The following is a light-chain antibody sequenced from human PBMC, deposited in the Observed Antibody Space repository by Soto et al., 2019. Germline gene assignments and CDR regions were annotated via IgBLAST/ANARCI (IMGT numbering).Light chain of an antibody. CDR2: VNNDGSH. J-gene: IGLJ3*02. V-gene: IGLV4-69*01. CDR3: QTWGTGIRV. CDR1: SGRSSYA. Sequence: QPVLTQSHSASASLGASVKLTCTLSSGRSSYAIAWHQQQPEKGPRYLMKVNNDGSHSKGDGIPDRFSGSSSGAERYLTISSLQSEDEADYYCQTWGTGIRVFGGGTKLTVL.